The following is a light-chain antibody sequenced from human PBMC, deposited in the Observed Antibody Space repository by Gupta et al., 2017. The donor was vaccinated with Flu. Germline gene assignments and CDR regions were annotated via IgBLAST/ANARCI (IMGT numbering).Light chain of an antibody. V-gene: IGLV2-23*01. Sequence: QTAMTQPASVSGTPGQSITTSCTGTSTSVGGYNLVPWYQQPPGKVPKLLIYEDTERPSGVSDRFSASKSGSTASLTISGLQAEDEGDYYCCSWTGTVIFGGGTKLTVL. J-gene: IGLJ2*01. CDR3: CSWTGTVI. CDR1: STSVGGYNL. CDR2: EDT.